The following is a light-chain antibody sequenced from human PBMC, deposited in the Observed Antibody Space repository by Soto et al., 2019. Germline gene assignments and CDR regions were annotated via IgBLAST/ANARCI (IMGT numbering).Light chain of an antibody. V-gene: IGLV2-14*01. CDR2: EVS. CDR3: SSYTSTTPCV. CDR1: SSDVGGYNY. J-gene: IGLJ1*01. Sequence: QSALTQPASVSGSPGQSITISCTGTSSDVGGYNYVSWYQHHPGKAPKLMIYEVSNRPSGVSNRFSGSKSGNTASLTISGLQAEDEAHYYCSSYTSTTPCVFGTGTKLTVL.